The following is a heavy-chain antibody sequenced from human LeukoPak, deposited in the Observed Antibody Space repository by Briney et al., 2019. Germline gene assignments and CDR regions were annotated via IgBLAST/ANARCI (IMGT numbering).Heavy chain of an antibody. Sequence: GGSLRLSCAASGFTFSSYSMNWVRQAPGKGLEWVSSISSSSSYIYYADSVKGRFTISRDNAKNSLYLQMNSLRAEDTAVYYCARGGYYDSSGYYYVGYFHHWGQGTLVTVSS. CDR1: GFTFSSYS. CDR3: ARGGYYDSSGYYYVGYFHH. V-gene: IGHV3-21*01. J-gene: IGHJ1*01. D-gene: IGHD3-22*01. CDR2: ISSSSSYI.